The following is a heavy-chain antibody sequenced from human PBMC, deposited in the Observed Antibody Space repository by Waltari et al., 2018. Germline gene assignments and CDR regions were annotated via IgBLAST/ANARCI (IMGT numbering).Heavy chain of an antibody. D-gene: IGHD6-19*01. CDR3: AKVSSSGWYDY. CDR1: GFAFSDYG. V-gene: IGHV3-30*18. CDR2: ISYDGSKI. Sequence: QVQLVESGGGVVQPGRSLRLSCAASGFAFSDYGMDWVRQAPGKGLEWVAVISYDGSKIYYADSVKGRFTISRDNSKNTLYLQMNSLRAEDTALYYCAKVSSSGWYDYWGQGTLVTVSS. J-gene: IGHJ4*02.